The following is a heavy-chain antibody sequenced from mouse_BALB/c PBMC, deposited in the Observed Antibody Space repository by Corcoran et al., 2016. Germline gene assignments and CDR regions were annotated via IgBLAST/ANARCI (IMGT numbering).Heavy chain of an antibody. D-gene: IGHD1-1*01. Sequence: EVQLQQSGPELVKPGASMKISCKASGYSFTGYTMNWVKQSHGKNLEWIGLINPYNGGTSYNQKFKDKATLTVDKSSSTAYMELLSLTSVDSAVYYCARDYYGSSYVFAYGGQGTLVTVSA. CDR2: INPYNGGT. V-gene: IGHV1-18*01. J-gene: IGHJ3*01. CDR3: ARDYYGSSYVFAY. CDR1: GYSFTGYT.